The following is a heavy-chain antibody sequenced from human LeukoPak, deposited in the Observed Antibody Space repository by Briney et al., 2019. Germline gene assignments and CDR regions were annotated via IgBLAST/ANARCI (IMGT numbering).Heavy chain of an antibody. D-gene: IGHD6-6*01. V-gene: IGHV4-34*01. J-gene: IGHJ3*02. CDR2: INHSGST. CDR3: ASPIAARRHAFDI. CDR1: GGSFSGYY. Sequence: SETLSLTCAVYGGSFSGYYWSWIRQPPGKGLEWIGEINHSGSTNYNPSLKSRVTISVDTSKNQFSPKLSSVTAADTAVYYCASPIAARRHAFDIWGQGTMVTVSS.